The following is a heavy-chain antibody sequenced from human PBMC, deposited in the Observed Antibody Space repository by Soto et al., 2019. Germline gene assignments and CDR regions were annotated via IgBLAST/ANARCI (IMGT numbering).Heavy chain of an antibody. D-gene: IGHD6-13*01. V-gene: IGHV3-23*01. Sequence: GGSLRLSCVASGYTFSTYAIIWVRQAPGKGLESISSVSGSGGDTYYADSVKGRFTISRDNSKNTVYLQMNSLRAEDTAVYYCATDSSAAVNYWYGMDVWGQGTSVPVYS. CDR2: VSGSGGDT. CDR3: ATDSSAAVNYWYGMDV. J-gene: IGHJ6*02. CDR1: GYTFSTYA.